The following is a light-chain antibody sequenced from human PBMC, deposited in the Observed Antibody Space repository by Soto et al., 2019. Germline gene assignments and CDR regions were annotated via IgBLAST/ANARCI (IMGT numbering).Light chain of an antibody. Sequence: EIVLTQSPATLSLSPWERATLSCRASRSVSTFLAWYQHKPGQPPRLLIYDASNRTTGIPARFSGSGSGTDFTLTISSLEPEDFAVYYCQQRSNWPPITFGQGTRLEIK. J-gene: IGKJ5*01. CDR1: RSVSTF. CDR3: QQRSNWPPIT. CDR2: DAS. V-gene: IGKV3-11*01.